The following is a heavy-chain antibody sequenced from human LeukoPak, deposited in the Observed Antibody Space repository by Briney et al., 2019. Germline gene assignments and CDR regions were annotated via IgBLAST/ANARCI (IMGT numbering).Heavy chain of an antibody. CDR1: GFTFSSIA. Sequence: GGSLRLSCAASGFTFSSIAMDGVRQAPGKGLERVSTISSIRSYIYYADSVKGRFTISRDNAKNSLYLQMNSLRAEDTAVYYCGRGGDSSANYVVFDSWGQGTLVTVSS. CDR2: ISSIRSYI. V-gene: IGHV3-21*01. D-gene: IGHD3-22*01. CDR3: GRGGDSSANYVVFDS. J-gene: IGHJ4*02.